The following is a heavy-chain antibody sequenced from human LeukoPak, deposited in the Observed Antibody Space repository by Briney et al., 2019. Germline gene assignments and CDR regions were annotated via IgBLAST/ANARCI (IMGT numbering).Heavy chain of an antibody. Sequence: KTSETLSLTCTVSGGSISSYYWSWIRQPPGKGLEWIGYIYYSGSTNYNPSLKSRVTISVDTSKNQFSLKLSSVTAADTAVYYCAREGIAAAGVTYYFDYWGQGTLVTVSS. CDR1: GGSISSYY. CDR3: AREGIAAAGVTYYFDY. CDR2: IYYSGST. D-gene: IGHD6-13*01. V-gene: IGHV4-59*01. J-gene: IGHJ4*02.